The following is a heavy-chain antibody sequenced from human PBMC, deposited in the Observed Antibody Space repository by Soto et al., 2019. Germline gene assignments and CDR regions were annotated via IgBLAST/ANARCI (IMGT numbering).Heavy chain of an antibody. J-gene: IGHJ1*01. CDR1: GGSISSGGYS. V-gene: IGHV4-30-2*01. Sequence: SETLSLTCAVSGGSISSGGYSWRWIRQPPGKGLEWIAYIYHSVSTYYNPSLKSRVAMSVDRSKNQFSLKLSSGTGPDPGVYYCARRPSFGRWGQDTLLTVSS. CDR3: ARRPSFGR. D-gene: IGHD3-16*01. CDR2: IYHSVST.